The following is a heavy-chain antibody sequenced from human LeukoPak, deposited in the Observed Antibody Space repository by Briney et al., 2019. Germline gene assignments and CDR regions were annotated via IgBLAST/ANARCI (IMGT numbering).Heavy chain of an antibody. CDR1: GYSFTSYW. V-gene: IGHV5-51*01. D-gene: IGHD1/OR15-1a*01. J-gene: IGHJ4*02. CDR2: IYPGDSDT. Sequence: GESLKISCKGSGYSFTSYWIGWVRHMPGKGLEWMGIIYPGDSDTRYSPSFQGHATISADKSISTAYLQWSSLKASDTAMYYCARQGTQQQPPDFDYWGQGTLVTVSS. CDR3: ARQGTQQQPPDFDY.